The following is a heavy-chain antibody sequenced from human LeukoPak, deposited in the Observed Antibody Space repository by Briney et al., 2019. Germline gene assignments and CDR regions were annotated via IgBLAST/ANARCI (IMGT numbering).Heavy chain of an antibody. V-gene: IGHV3-48*03. CDR2: ISRSGNTI. CDR1: GFTFSGCE. D-gene: IGHD3-10*01. J-gene: IGHJ3*02. Sequence: PGGSLRLSCAISGFTFSGCELTWVRQAPGKGLEWISYISRSGNTIYYADSVKGRFTTSRDNAKNSLYLQMNSLRVEDTAVYYCARVATMVRVPLDALDIWGQGTMASVSS. CDR3: ARVATMVRVPLDALDI.